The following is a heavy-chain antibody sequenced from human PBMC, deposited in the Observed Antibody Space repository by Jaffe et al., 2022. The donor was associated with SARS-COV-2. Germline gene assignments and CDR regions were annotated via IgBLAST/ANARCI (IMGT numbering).Heavy chain of an antibody. D-gene: IGHD3-9*01. CDR2: ISWNSGSI. Sequence: EVQLVESGGGLVQPGRSLRLSCAASGFTFDDYAMHWVRQAPGKGLEWVSGISWNSGSIDYADSVKGRFTISRDNAKNSLYLQMNSLRPEDTALYYCAKDVYYDILTGYYILADMDVWGKGTTVTVSS. CDR3: AKDVYYDILTGYYILADMDV. J-gene: IGHJ6*03. V-gene: IGHV3-9*01. CDR1: GFTFDDYA.